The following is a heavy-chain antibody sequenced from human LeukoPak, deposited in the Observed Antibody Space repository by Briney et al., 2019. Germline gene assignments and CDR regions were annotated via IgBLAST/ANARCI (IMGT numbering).Heavy chain of an antibody. J-gene: IGHJ5*02. V-gene: IGHV3-21*01. CDR2: ISSSSSYI. Sequence: GGSLRLSCAASGFTFSSYSMNWVRQAPGKGLEWVSSISSSSSYIYYADSVKGRFTISRDNAKNSLYLQMNSLRAEDTAVYYCAGNNWNFKQNWFDPWGQGTLVTVSS. D-gene: IGHD1-7*01. CDR3: AGNNWNFKQNWFDP. CDR1: GFTFSSYS.